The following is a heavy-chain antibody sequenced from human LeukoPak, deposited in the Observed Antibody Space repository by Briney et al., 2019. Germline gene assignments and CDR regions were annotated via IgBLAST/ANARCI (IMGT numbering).Heavy chain of an antibody. CDR3: ARDHPPWQFGT. CDR1: GGSISSYY. V-gene: IGHV4-59*01. CDR2: IYYSGST. Sequence: KASETLSLTCTVSGGSISSYYWSWIRQPPGKGLEWIGYIYYSGSTNYNPSLKSRVPISVDTSKNQFSLKLSSVTAADTAVYYCARDHPPWQFGTWGQGTLVTVSS. D-gene: IGHD3-16*01. J-gene: IGHJ5*02.